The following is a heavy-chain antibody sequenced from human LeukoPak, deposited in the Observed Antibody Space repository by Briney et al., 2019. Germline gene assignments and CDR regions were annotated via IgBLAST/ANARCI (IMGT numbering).Heavy chain of an antibody. V-gene: IGHV3-53*01. CDR2: MYSGGST. CDR1: GFTFSSYS. CDR3: ARDRYCSGGSCYGDAFDL. D-gene: IGHD2-15*01. J-gene: IGHJ3*01. Sequence: GGSLRLSCAASGFTFSSYSMSWVRQSPRKGLEWVSIMYSGGSTDYADSVKGRFIISRDHSKNTLYLQMNSLRAEDTAVYYCARDRYCSGGSCYGDAFDLWGQGTMVTVSS.